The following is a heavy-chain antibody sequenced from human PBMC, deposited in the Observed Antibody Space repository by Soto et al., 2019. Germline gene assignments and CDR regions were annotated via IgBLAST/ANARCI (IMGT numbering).Heavy chain of an antibody. J-gene: IGHJ4*02. Sequence: TSETLSLTCTVSGGSISSSSYYWGWIRQPPGKGLEWIGSIYYSGSTYYNPSLKSRVTISVDTSKNQFSLKLSSVTAADTAVYYCARFTQRNIVVVPAYFDYWGQGTLVTVSS. D-gene: IGHD2-2*01. CDR3: ARFTQRNIVVVPAYFDY. CDR1: GGSISSSSYY. CDR2: IYYSGST. V-gene: IGHV4-39*01.